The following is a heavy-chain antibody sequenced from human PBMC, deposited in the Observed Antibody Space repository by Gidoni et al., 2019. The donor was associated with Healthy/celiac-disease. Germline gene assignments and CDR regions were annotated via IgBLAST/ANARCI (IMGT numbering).Heavy chain of an antibody. J-gene: IGHJ4*02. CDR2: IIPILCTA. Sequence: QVQLVQSGAEVKKPGSSVKVSCKASGGTFSSYAISWVRQAPGQGLEWMGGIIPILCTANYAQKFQGRVTITADKSTSTAYMELSSLRSEDTAVYYCARSAVVVIDSYFDYWGQGTLVTVSS. CDR3: ARSAVVVIDSYFDY. D-gene: IGHD3-22*01. V-gene: IGHV1-69*06. CDR1: GGTFSSYA.